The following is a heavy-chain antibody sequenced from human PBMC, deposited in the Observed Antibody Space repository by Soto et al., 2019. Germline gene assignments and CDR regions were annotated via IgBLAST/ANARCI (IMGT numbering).Heavy chain of an antibody. CDR3: ARIKQVYAVA. J-gene: IGHJ5*02. CDR2: MNPNSGNT. CDR1: GYTFTSYD. Sequence: QVQLVQSGAEVKKPGASVKVSCKASGYTFTSYDINWVRLATGQGLEWMGWMNPNSGNTAYAQKCQARVTMTRNTSISTDYMELSSLRSEDTVVYYCARIKQVYAVAWCQGTLVTVSS. D-gene: IGHD2-2*01. V-gene: IGHV1-8*01.